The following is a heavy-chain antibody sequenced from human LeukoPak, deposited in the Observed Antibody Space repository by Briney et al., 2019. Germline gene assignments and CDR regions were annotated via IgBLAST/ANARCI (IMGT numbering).Heavy chain of an antibody. J-gene: IGHJ4*02. D-gene: IGHD6-13*01. Sequence: PGGSLRLSCVASEFTFSKYWMHWVRQARGKGLVSVSRINNDGSRTTYADSVKGRFTISRDNAKNSLYLQMNSLRAEDTAVYYCARVGGQQLVLSSYYFDYWGQGTLVTVSS. CDR3: ARVGGQQLVLSSYYFDY. CDR1: EFTFSKYW. V-gene: IGHV3-74*01. CDR2: INNDGSRT.